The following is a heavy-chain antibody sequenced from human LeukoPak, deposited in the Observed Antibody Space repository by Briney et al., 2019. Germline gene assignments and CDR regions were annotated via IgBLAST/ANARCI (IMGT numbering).Heavy chain of an antibody. D-gene: IGHD2-2*01. V-gene: IGHV3-7*01. J-gene: IGHJ4*02. CDR1: GFTFSNYW. CDR2: IKPDGGQK. Sequence: QPGESLRLSCAASGFTFSNYWMSWVRQAPGKGLEWVANIKPDGGQKYYVDSLKGRFTISRDNAKNSLYLQMNSLRAEDTAVYYCARESRFVVPAAMSFEDYWGQGTLVTVSS. CDR3: ARESRFVVPAAMSFEDY.